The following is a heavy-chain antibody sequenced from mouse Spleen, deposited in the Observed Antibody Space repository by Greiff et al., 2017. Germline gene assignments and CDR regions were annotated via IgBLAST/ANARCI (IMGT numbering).Heavy chain of an antibody. Sequence: VKLMESGAELVKPGASVKISCKASGYAFSSYWMNWVKQRPGKGLEWIGQIYPGDGDTNYNGKFKGKATLTADKSSSTAYMQLSSLTSEDSAVYFCARKVYYYGSSLDYWGQGTTLTVSS. CDR2: IYPGDGDT. J-gene: IGHJ2*01. CDR3: ARKVYYYGSSLDY. V-gene: IGHV1-80*01. D-gene: IGHD1-1*01. CDR1: GYAFSSYW.